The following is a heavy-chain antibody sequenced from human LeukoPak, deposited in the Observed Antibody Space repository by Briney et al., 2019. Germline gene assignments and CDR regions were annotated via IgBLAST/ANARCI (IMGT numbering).Heavy chain of an antibody. J-gene: IGHJ4*02. CDR3: AGLDDDFWSGYYYFDY. D-gene: IGHD3-3*01. Sequence: GESLKISCKGSGYSFTSYWIGWVRQMPGKGLEWMGIIYPGDSDTRYSPSFQGQVTISADKSISTAYLQWSSLKASDTAMYYCAGLDDDFWSGYYYFDYWGQGTLVTVSS. CDR1: GYSFTSYW. V-gene: IGHV5-51*01. CDR2: IYPGDSDT.